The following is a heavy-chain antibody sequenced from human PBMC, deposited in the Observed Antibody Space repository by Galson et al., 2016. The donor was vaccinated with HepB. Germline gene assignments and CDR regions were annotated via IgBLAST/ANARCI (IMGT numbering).Heavy chain of an antibody. Sequence: ETLSLTCAVSGGSFSGYYWSWIRQSPGKGLEWIGEINHRGTTNYNPSLRSRVTISADTSKNHFSLNLSSVTAADTAVYYCARGGRMTMDRGVNLNWFDPWGQGTLVTVSS. D-gene: IGHD3-10*01. J-gene: IGHJ5*02. CDR1: GGSFSGYY. CDR3: ARGGRMTMDRGVNLNWFDP. CDR2: INHRGTT. V-gene: IGHV4-34*01.